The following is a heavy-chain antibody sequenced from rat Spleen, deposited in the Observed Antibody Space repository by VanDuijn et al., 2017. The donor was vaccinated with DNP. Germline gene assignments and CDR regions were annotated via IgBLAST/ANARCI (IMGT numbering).Heavy chain of an antibody. CDR3: TTGLPRY. V-gene: IGHV5-58*01. CDR2: ITTDGGST. D-gene: IGHD3-1*01. Sequence: EVQLVESDGGLVQPGGSLKLSCVASGFTFSNYWVWWIRQAPGKGLEWVSSITTDGGSTYYPDSVKGRFTISRDNAQSTLYLQMDSLRSEDTATYYCTTGLPRYWGQGVMVTVSS. CDR1: GFTFSNYW. J-gene: IGHJ2*01.